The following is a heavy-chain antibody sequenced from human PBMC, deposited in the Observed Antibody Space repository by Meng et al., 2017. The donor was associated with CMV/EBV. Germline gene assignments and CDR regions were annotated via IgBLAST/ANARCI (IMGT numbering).Heavy chain of an antibody. CDR1: GYTFIDYG. CDR2: ISAYNGNT. Sequence: ASVKVSCKASGYTFIDYGISWVRQAPGQGLEGMGWISAYNGNTNYAQRFQGRVTMTTDTSTSTAYMELRSLRSDDTAIYYCARDRAPIRSGWYGCWFDPWGQGTLVTVSS. CDR3: ARDRAPIRSGWYGCWFDP. D-gene: IGHD6-19*01. J-gene: IGHJ5*02. V-gene: IGHV1-18*01.